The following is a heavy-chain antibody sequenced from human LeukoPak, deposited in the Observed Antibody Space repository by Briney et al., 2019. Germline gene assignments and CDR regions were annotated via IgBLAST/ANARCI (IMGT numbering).Heavy chain of an antibody. CDR2: IIPILGIA. J-gene: IGHJ4*02. D-gene: IGHD3-10*01. Sequence: SVKVSCKASGGTFSSYAISWVRQAPGQGLEWMGRIIPILGIANYAQKFQGRVTITADKSTSTAYMELSILRSEDTAVYYCATGDYYYGSGSSFDYWGQGTLVTVSS. CDR1: GGTFSSYA. V-gene: IGHV1-69*04. CDR3: ATGDYYYGSGSSFDY.